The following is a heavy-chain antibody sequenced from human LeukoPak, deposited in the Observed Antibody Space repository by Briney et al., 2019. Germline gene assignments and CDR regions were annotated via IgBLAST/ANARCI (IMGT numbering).Heavy chain of an antibody. Sequence: GGSLRLSCAASGFTFSSYWMSWVRQAPGKGLEWVANIKQDGSEKYYVDSVKGRFTISRDNAKNSLYLQMNSLRAEDTAVYYCAKDRHTYTSSLDPEIFDYWGQGTLVTVSS. J-gene: IGHJ4*02. D-gene: IGHD6-6*01. CDR2: IKQDGSEK. V-gene: IGHV3-7*04. CDR1: GFTFSSYW. CDR3: AKDRHTYTSSLDPEIFDY.